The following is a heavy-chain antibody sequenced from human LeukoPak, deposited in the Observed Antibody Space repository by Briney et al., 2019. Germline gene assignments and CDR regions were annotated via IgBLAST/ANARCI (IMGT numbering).Heavy chain of an antibody. J-gene: IGHJ5*02. CDR2: INPSGGST. CDR1: GYTFTSYY. V-gene: IGHV1-46*01. CDR3: ARDLLIAVAGTGPRPDNWFDP. D-gene: IGHD6-19*01. Sequence: ASVKVSCKASGYTFTSYYMHWVRQAPGQGLEWMGIINPSGGSTSYAQKFQGRVTMTTDTSTSTAYMELRSLRSDDTAVYYCARDLLIAVAGTGPRPDNWFDPWGQGTLVTVSS.